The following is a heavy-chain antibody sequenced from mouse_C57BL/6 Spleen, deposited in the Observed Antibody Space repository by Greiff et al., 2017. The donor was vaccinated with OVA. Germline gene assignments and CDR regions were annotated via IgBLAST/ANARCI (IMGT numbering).Heavy chain of an antibody. Sequence: QVQLQQPGAELVKPGASVKLSCKASGYTFTSYWMHWVKQRPGRGLEWIGRIDPNSGGTKYNEKFKSKATLTVDKPSSTAYMQLSSLTSEDSAVYYCARREGYGSSYWYFDVWGTGTTVTVAS. V-gene: IGHV1-72*01. J-gene: IGHJ1*03. CDR2: IDPNSGGT. CDR1: GYTFTSYW. CDR3: ARREGYGSSYWYFDV. D-gene: IGHD1-1*01.